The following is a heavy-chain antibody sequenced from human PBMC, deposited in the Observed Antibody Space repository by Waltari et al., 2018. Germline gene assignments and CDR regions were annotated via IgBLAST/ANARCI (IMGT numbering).Heavy chain of an antibody. V-gene: IGHV4-38-2*01. CDR1: GYSISSGYY. J-gene: IGHJ3*02. CDR3: ARQSGWDSDAFDI. D-gene: IGHD6-19*01. CDR2: IYHSGST. Sequence: QVQLQESGPGLVKPSETLSLTCAVSGYSISSGYYWGWLRQPPGKGLEWIGSIYHSGSTYYNPSLKSRVTISVDTSKNQFSLKLSSVTAADTAVYYCARQSGWDSDAFDIWGQGTMVTVSS.